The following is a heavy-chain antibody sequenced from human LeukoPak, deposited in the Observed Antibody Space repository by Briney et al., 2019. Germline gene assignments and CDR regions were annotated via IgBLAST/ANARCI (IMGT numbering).Heavy chain of an antibody. V-gene: IGHV4-30-2*01. CDR2: TYLSGST. CDR1: VGSTSSVGFS. D-gene: IGHD5-24*01. CDR3: ARSGPRGLQPNRPFDY. Sequence: SQTLSPTCAVSVGSTSSVGFSWGGVLDTPGRGLEWILDTYLSGSTYYNPSLKSRVTISVDRSKIQFSLKLSSVTAADTAAYYCARSGPRGLQPNRPFDYWGQGTLVTVSS. J-gene: IGHJ4*02.